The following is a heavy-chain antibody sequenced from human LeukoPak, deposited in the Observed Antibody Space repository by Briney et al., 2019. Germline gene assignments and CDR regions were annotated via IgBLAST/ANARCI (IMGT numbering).Heavy chain of an antibody. V-gene: IGHV3-53*05. CDR3: ARGSMPGTGLPFDY. CDR2: VYTGGRT. D-gene: IGHD3-9*01. J-gene: IGHJ4*02. Sequence: GGSLRLSCAASGFTIGKSDMAWVRQAPGKGLEWVSIVYTGGRTFHADSVKGRFIMSRDQSKNTVGLQMNSLRSEDTALYYCARGSMPGTGLPFDYWGQGTQVSVSS. CDR1: GFTIGKSD.